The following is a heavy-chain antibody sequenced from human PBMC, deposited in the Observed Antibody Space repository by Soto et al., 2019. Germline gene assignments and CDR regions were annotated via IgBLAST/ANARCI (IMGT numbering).Heavy chain of an antibody. D-gene: IGHD5-18*01. CDR3: AKGKSNSLFYYYGMDV. Sequence: EVQLVESGGALVQPGRSLRLSCAASGFTFDDYAMHWVRQAPGKGLEWVSGITLNSDRVAYADSVKSRFAISRDNAKSSLYLQMNSLRAEDTALYYCAKGKSNSLFYYYGMDVWGQGTTVAVSS. CDR1: GFTFDDYA. CDR2: ITLNSDRV. J-gene: IGHJ6*02. V-gene: IGHV3-9*01.